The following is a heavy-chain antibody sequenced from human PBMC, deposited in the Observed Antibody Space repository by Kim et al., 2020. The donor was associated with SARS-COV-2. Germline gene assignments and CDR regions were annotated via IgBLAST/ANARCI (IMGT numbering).Heavy chain of an antibody. D-gene: IGHD2-2*01. J-gene: IGHJ4*02. CDR2: INHSGST. V-gene: IGHV4-34*01. CDR1: GGSFSGYY. Sequence: SETLSLTCAVYGGSFSGYYWSWIRQPPGKGLEWIGEINHSGSTNYNPSLKSRVTISVDTSKNQFSLKLSSVTAADTAVYYCARGRVNIVVVPAANPYYFDYWGQGTLVTVSS. CDR3: ARGRVNIVVVPAANPYYFDY.